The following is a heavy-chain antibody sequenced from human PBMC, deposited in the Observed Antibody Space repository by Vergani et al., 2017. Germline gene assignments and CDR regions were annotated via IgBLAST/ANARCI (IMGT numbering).Heavy chain of an antibody. J-gene: IGHJ3*02. D-gene: IGHD1-26*01. CDR2: ISSSGSTI. CDR3: AKVKIGIVGANDAFDI. V-gene: IGHV3-11*01. CDR1: GFTFSDYY. Sequence: QVQLVESGGGLVKPGGSLRLSCAASGFTFSDYYMSWIRQAPGKGLEWVSYISSSGSTIYYADSVKGRFTISRDNSKNTLYLQMNSLRAEDTAVYYCAKVKIGIVGANDAFDIWGQGTMVTVSS.